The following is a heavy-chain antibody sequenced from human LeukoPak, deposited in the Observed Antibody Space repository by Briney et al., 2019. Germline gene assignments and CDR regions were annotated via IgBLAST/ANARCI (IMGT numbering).Heavy chain of an antibody. CDR3: ARVRGAAVLDV. CDR2: IYDSGST. CDR1: GVSISSFY. D-gene: IGHD3-10*01. V-gene: IGHV4-59*01. Sequence: SETLSLTCTVSGVSISSFYWSWIRQPPGRGLEWIGYIYDSGSTNYNPSLKSRVTISVDTSKNQFSLKLSSVTAADTAVYYCARVRGAAVLDVWGQGTTVTVSS. J-gene: IGHJ6*02.